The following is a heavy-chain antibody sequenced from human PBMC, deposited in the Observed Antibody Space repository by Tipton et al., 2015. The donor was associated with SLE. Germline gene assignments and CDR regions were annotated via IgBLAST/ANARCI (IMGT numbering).Heavy chain of an antibody. CDR3: ARVPQYLWFGELLRWFDP. CDR2: SNHSGST. CDR1: GGSFSGYY. D-gene: IGHD3-10*01. J-gene: IGHJ5*02. Sequence: TLSLTCAVSGGSFSGYYWSWIRQPPGKGLEWIGESNHSGSTNYNPSLQSRVTISVDTSKNPFSLKLSSVTAADTAGYYCARVPQYLWFGELLRWFDPWGQGTLVTVSS. V-gene: IGHV4-34*01.